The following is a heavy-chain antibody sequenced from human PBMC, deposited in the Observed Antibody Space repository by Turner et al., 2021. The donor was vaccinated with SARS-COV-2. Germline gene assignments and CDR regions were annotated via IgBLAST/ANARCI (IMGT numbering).Heavy chain of an antibody. CDR3: AREHYDFWSGYFY. D-gene: IGHD3-3*01. J-gene: IGHJ4*02. Sequence: EVQLVESGGGLVQPGGSLRLSGAASGFTLSTYSMSWVRQAPGKGPEWVSYISGTTTTIYYADSVKGRFTISRDNAKNSLYLQMNNLRAEDTAMYYCAREHYDFWSGYFYWGQGTLVTVSS. CDR2: ISGTTTTI. V-gene: IGHV3-48*01. CDR1: GFTLSTYS.